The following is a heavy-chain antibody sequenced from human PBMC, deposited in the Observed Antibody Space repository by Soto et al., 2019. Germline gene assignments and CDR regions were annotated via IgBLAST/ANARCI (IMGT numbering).Heavy chain of an antibody. J-gene: IGHJ6*03. D-gene: IGHD3-9*01. Sequence: ASVKVSCKASGYTFTSYYRHWVRQAPGQRLEWMGIINPSGGSTSYAQKFQGRVTMTRDTSTSTVYMELSSLRSEDTAVYYCARWGYFDWLSTHYYYYMDVWGKGTTVTVSS. CDR1: GYTFTSYY. V-gene: IGHV1-46*03. CDR2: INPSGGST. CDR3: ARWGYFDWLSTHYYYYMDV.